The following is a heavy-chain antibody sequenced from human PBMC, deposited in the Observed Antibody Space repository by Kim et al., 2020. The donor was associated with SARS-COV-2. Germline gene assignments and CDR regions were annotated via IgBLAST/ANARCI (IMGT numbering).Heavy chain of an antibody. D-gene: IGHD3-10*01. V-gene: IGHV4-59*11. J-gene: IGHJ5*01. CDR1: GGSISSHY. CDR3: ARATRIGITLVRDTLRWF. Sequence: SETLSLTCSVSGGSISSHYWSWIRQPPGKGLEWIGYIYYSGSTNYNPSLKSRVTISVDTSKNQFSLKLSSVTAADTAVYYCARATRIGITLVRDTLRWF. CDR2: IYYSGST.